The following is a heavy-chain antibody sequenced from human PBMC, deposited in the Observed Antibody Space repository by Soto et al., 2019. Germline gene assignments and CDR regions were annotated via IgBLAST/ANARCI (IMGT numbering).Heavy chain of an antibody. CDR3: AKLDWDYDFWSGYYGFNY. CDR2: LSGSGATT. J-gene: IGHJ4*02. V-gene: IGHV3-23*01. CDR1: GFTFSSYA. D-gene: IGHD3-3*01. Sequence: PGGSLRLSCAASGFTFSSYAMRWVRQAPGKGLEWVSGLSGSGATTHYADSVKGRFTISRDNSKNTLHLQMNSLRAEDTAVYYCAKLDWDYDFWSGYYGFNYWGQGTLVTVSS.